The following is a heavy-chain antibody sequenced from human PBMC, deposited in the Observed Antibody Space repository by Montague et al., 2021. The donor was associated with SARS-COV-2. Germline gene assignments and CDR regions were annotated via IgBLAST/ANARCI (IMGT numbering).Heavy chain of an antibody. CDR2: IRTTGHT. D-gene: IGHD1-26*01. CDR1: GASISTGIYY. J-gene: IGHJ4*02. CDR3: ARFGSGTLEFDL. Sequence: TLSLTCTVSGASISTGIYYWSWIRQPAGKGLEWIGRIRTTGHTXYNSSLESRVFMSVDTSTNQFSPSLTSVTAADTAVYFCARFGSGTLEFDLWGQGTLVTVSS. V-gene: IGHV4-61*02.